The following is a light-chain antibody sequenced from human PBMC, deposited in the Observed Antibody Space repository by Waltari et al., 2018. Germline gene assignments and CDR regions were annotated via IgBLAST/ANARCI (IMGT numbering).Light chain of an antibody. CDR2: EVS. Sequence: QSALTQPASVSGSPGQSITISCTGTSSDVGGYNYVSWYQQHPGKAPKLMIYEVSNRPSGVPDRFAGSKSDNTASLTISGLQAEDEADYYCNSYSSSHIRVFGGGTKLTVL. J-gene: IGLJ3*02. CDR1: SSDVGGYNY. CDR3: NSYSSSHIRV. V-gene: IGLV2-14*01.